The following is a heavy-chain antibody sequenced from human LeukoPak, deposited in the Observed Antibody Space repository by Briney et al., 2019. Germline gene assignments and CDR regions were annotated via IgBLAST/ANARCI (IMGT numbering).Heavy chain of an antibody. CDR2: FDPEDGET. CDR3: GRHAYGGSPPLS. J-gene: IGHJ4*02. CDR1: GYTLTELS. Sequence: ASVKVSCKVSGYTLTELSMHWVRQAPGKGLEWMGGFDPEDGETIYAQKFLGRVTMTEDASTDTAYMELSSLRSEDTALYYCGRHAYGGSPPLSWGQGALVTVSS. D-gene: IGHD3-10*01. V-gene: IGHV1-24*01.